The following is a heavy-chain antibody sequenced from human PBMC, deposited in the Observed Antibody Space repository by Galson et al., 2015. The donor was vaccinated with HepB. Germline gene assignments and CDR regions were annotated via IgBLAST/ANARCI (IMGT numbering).Heavy chain of an antibody. J-gene: IGHJ4*02. CDR2: IYWDDDK. CDR3: AHVRAGDSSGYGLIYFDY. D-gene: IGHD3-22*01. CDR1: GFSLSTSGVG. Sequence: PALVKPTQTLTLTCTFSGFSLSTSGVGVGWIRQPPGKALEWLALIYWDDDKRYSPSLKSRLTITKDTSKNQVVLTMTNMDPVDTATYYRAHVRAGDSSGYGLIYFDYWGQGTLVTVSS. V-gene: IGHV2-5*02.